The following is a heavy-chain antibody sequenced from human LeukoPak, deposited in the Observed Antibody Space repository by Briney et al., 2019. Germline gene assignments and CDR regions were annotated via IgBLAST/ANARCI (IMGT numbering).Heavy chain of an antibody. Sequence: SETLSLTCSVSGGSISSSSYSWGWIRPPPGKGLEWIGSIYYSGSTYYNLTLKSRLTISVDTSKNQCSLKLSSVTAANTAVYYCASRKLRNDYWGQGTLVTVSS. D-gene: IGHD7-27*01. J-gene: IGHJ4*01. CDR1: GGSISSSSYS. CDR2: IYYSGST. V-gene: IGHV4-39*07. CDR3: ASRKLRNDY.